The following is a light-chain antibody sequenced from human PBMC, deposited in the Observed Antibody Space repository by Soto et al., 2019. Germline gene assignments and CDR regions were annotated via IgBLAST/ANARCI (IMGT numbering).Light chain of an antibody. CDR3: QQYWSTPRT. CDR1: QSVLYSSNNKNY. CDR2: WAS. Sequence: DIVMTQSPDSLAVSLGERATINCKSSQSVLYSSNNKNYLAWYQQKPGQPPKLLIYWASTRESGVPDRFSGSGSGTDFTLTISSLQAEDVAVYYCQQYWSTPRTFGQGTKLEIK. V-gene: IGKV4-1*01. J-gene: IGKJ2*02.